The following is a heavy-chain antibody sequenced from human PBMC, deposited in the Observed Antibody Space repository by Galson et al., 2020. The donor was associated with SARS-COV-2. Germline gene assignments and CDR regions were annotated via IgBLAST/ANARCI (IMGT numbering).Heavy chain of an antibody. J-gene: IGHJ6*02. CDR1: GFTFSNAW. V-gene: IGHV3-15*01. CDR3: TTDKGAGGVRWELRPGLGYYYGMDV. Sequence: GGSLRLSCAASGFTFSNAWMSWVRQAPGKGLEWVGRIKSKTDGGTTDYAAPVKGRFTISRDDSKNTLYLQMNSLKTEDTAVYYCTTDKGAGGVRWELRPGLGYYYGMDVWGQGTAVTVSS. D-gene: IGHD1-26*01. CDR2: IKSKTDGGTT.